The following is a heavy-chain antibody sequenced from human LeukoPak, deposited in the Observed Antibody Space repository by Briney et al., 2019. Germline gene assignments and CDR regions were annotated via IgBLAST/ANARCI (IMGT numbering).Heavy chain of an antibody. CDR3: ARVDGSPDY. J-gene: IGHJ4*02. CDR1: GYTLTSLD. V-gene: IGHV1-8*03. Sequence: ASVKVSCKASGYTLTSLDINWVRQAPGQGLEWMGWMNPSSGYTGYAQQFQGRVTFTRSTSISTAYMEVSSLRSEDTAVYYCARVDGSPDYWGQGTLVTVSS. D-gene: IGHD3-22*01. CDR2: MNPSSGYT.